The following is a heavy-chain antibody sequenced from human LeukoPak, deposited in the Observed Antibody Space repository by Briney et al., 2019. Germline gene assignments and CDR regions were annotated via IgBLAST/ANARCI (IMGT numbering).Heavy chain of an antibody. CDR1: GGPISSYQ. CDR2: IYYSGSA. CDR3: ARVGVDDSGNIIKYFFDY. V-gene: IGHV4-59*01. J-gene: IGHJ4*02. Sequence: SETLSLTCTVSGGPISSYQWSWIRQPPGKGLEWIGNIYYSGSANYNPSLKSRVIISVDTSKNQFSLKLSPVTAADTAVYYCARVGVDDSGNIIKYFFDYWGQGTLVTVSS. D-gene: IGHD4-23*01.